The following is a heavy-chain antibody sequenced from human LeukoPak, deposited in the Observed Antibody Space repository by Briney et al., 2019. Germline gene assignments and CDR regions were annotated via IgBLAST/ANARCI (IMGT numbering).Heavy chain of an antibody. V-gene: IGHV4-59*12. Sequence: SETLSLTCTVSGGSISGYYWSWIRQPPGKGLEWIAYIYYNGVSNYNPSLKSRVIISVDSSKNQFSLKLSSVTAADTAVYYCARASSSSSSYWFDPWGQGTLVTVSS. CDR1: GGSISGYY. CDR3: ARASSSSSSYWFDP. J-gene: IGHJ5*02. D-gene: IGHD6-6*01. CDR2: IYYNGVS.